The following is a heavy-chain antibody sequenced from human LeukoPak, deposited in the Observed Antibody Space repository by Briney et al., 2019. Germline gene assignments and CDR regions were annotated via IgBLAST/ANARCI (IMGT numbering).Heavy chain of an antibody. Sequence: RASETLSLTCTVSGVSISSSSYYWGWIRQPPGKGLEWIGSIYYSGSTYYNPSLKSRVTISVDTSKNQFSLKLSSVTAADTAVYYCARGDYYYYYMDVWGKGTTVTISS. CDR2: IYYSGST. V-gene: IGHV4-39*07. J-gene: IGHJ6*03. CDR1: GVSISSSSYY. CDR3: ARGDYYYYYMDV.